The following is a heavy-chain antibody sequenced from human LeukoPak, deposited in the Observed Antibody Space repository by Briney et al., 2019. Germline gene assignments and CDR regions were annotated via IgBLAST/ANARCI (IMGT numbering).Heavy chain of an antibody. V-gene: IGHV4-39*07. J-gene: IGHJ3*02. Sequence: SETLSLTCTVSGGSISSSSYYWGWIRQPPGKGLEWIGSIYYSGSTYYNPSLKSRVTISVDTSKNQFSLKLSSVTAADTAVYYCARDPDDYGDYGDAFDIWGQGTMVTVSS. CDR3: ARDPDDYGDYGDAFDI. CDR1: GGSISSSSYY. CDR2: IYYSGST. D-gene: IGHD4-17*01.